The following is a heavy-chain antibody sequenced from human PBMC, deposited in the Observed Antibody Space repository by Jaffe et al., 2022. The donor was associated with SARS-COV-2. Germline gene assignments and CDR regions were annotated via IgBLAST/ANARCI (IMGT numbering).Heavy chain of an antibody. CDR1: GGTFGASA. CDR3: ARGGGSYSH. CDR2: VNSGGTNI. J-gene: IGHJ4*02. Sequence: EVQLVESGGGLVKPGGSLRLSCAASGGTFGASAMNWVRQAPGKGLEWVASVNSGGTNILYADSVKGRFTISRDNAKNSLYLQMDSLRVEDTAVYYCARGGGSYSHWGQGTLVTVSS. V-gene: IGHV3-21*06. D-gene: IGHD1-26*01.